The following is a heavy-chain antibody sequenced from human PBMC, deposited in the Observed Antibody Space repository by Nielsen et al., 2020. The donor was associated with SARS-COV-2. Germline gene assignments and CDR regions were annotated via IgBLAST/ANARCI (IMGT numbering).Heavy chain of an antibody. D-gene: IGHD1-26*01. CDR1: GFTFSSYS. V-gene: IGHV3-48*02. CDR2: ISSSSSTI. J-gene: IGHJ6*02. Sequence: GGSLRLSCAASGFTFSSYSMNWVRQAPGKGLEWVSYISSSSSTIYYADSVKGRFTISRDNAKNSLYLQMNSLRDEDTAVYYCARGVGATTFYYYYGMDVWGQGTTVTVSS. CDR3: ARGVGATTFYYYYGMDV.